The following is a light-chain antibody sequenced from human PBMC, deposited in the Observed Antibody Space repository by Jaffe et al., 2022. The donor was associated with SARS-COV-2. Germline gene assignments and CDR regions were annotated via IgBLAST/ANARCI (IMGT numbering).Light chain of an antibody. CDR2: LAS. V-gene: IGKV2-28*01. CDR3: MQALQTPKT. J-gene: IGKJ1*01. Sequence: DIVMTQSPLSLPVTPGQSASISCRSSQSLLHNNGYNFLDWYLQKPGQSPQLLMYLASNRAPGVPDRFSGSGSGTDFTLQISRVEAEDVGVYYCMQALQTPKTFGQGTKVEIK. CDR1: QSLLHNNGYNF.